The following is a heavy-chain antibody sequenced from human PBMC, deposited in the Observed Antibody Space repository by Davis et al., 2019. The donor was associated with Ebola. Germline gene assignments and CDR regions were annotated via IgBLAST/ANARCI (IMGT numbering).Heavy chain of an antibody. D-gene: IGHD6-19*01. Sequence: GESLKISCAASGFTFSSYGMHWVRQAPGKGLEWVAVISYDGSNKYYADSVKGRFTISRDNSKNTLYLQMNSLRAEDTAVYYCAKVSGIAVAGTDFDYWGQGTLVTVSS. V-gene: IGHV3-30*18. CDR2: ISYDGSNK. CDR1: GFTFSSYG. CDR3: AKVSGIAVAGTDFDY. J-gene: IGHJ4*02.